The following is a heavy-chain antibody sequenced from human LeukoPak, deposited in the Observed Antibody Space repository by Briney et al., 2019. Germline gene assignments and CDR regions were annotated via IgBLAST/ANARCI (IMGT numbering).Heavy chain of an antibody. Sequence: PGGSLKLSCAASGFIFRSYSMNWVRQAPGKGLEWVAFISTSSDTISYSDSVKGRFTISRDNAKNTLYLQMNSLRAEDTAVYYCARAGVERLAAAGTGVNYYYYYMDVWGKGTTVTVSS. V-gene: IGHV3-48*04. CDR2: ISTSSDTI. D-gene: IGHD6-13*01. CDR1: GFIFRSYS. J-gene: IGHJ6*03. CDR3: ARAGVERLAAAGTGVNYYYYYMDV.